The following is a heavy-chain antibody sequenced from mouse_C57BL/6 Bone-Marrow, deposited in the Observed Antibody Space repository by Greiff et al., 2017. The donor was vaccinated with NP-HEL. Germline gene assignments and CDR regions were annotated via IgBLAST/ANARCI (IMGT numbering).Heavy chain of an antibody. CDR1: GYTFTSYW. J-gene: IGHJ1*03. D-gene: IGHD2-4*01. CDR2: IYPSDSET. Sequence: QVQLQQPGAELVRPGSSVKLSCKASGYTFTSYWMDWVKQRPGQGLEWIGNIYPSDSETHYNQKFKDKATLTVDKSSSTAYMQLSSLTSEDSAVYYCARWDYDSFDVWGTGTTVTVSS. CDR3: ARWDYDSFDV. V-gene: IGHV1-61*01.